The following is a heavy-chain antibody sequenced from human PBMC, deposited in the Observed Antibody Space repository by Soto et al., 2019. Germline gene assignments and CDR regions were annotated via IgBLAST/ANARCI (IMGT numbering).Heavy chain of an antibody. Sequence: GESLKIYCEGSAYSFTTYSIAWVRQMPGKGLEWMGIIYPGDSHTTYSPSFQGQVTISADKSISTAYLQWSSLKASDSATYYCATPGVTHYAMDAWGQGTTVTVSS. CDR2: IYPGDSHT. D-gene: IGHD2-21*02. J-gene: IGHJ6*02. CDR1: AYSFTTYS. CDR3: ATPGVTHYAMDA. V-gene: IGHV5-51*01.